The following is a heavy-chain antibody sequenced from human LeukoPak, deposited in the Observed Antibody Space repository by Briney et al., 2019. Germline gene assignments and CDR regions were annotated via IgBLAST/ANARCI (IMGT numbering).Heavy chain of an antibody. CDR1: GGSISNYY. V-gene: IGHV4-34*01. CDR2: INHSGST. D-gene: IGHD3-16*02. J-gene: IGHJ4*02. Sequence: PSETLSLTCTVSGGSISNYYWSWIRQPPGKGLEWIGEINHSGSTNYNPSLKSRVTISVDTSKNQFSLKLSSVTAADTAVYYCASSDYVWGSYRYFPFDYWGQGTLVTVSS. CDR3: ASSDYVWGSYRYFPFDY.